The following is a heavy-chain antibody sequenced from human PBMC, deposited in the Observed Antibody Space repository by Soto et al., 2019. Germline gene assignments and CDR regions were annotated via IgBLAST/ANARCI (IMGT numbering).Heavy chain of an antibody. CDR1: GFTFSDYT. CDR2: TSSSGRDK. CDR3: AMWSSGYYSDFDY. Sequence: GGSLRLSCAASGFTFSDYTMNWVRQAPGKGLEWVSSTSSSGRDKYYADSVKGRFTISRDNSKNTLYLQMNSLRAEDTAVYYCAMWSSGYYSDFDYWGQGTLVTVSS. D-gene: IGHD3-22*01. V-gene: IGHV3-21*01. J-gene: IGHJ4*02.